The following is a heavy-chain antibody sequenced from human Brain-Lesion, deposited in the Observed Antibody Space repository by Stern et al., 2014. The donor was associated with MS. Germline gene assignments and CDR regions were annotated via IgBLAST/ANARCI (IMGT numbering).Heavy chain of an antibody. CDR2: IWVEGTKK. V-gene: IGHV3-33*06. D-gene: IGHD6-19*01. Sequence: VQLVESGGGVVQPGRSLRLSWAVSGFTFSSDGMYWVRQAPGKGLEWGAGIWVEGTKKNYIESVKGRFTISRDNSKNTLSLQMTSLRAEDTAVYYCAKDKKDSSGWNLYFYGMDVWGQGTTVIVSS. J-gene: IGHJ6*02. CDR1: GFTFSSDG. CDR3: AKDKKDSSGWNLYFYGMDV.